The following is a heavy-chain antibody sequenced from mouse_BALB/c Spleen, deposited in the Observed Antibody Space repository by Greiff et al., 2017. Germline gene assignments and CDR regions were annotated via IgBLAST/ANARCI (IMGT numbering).Heavy chain of an antibody. Sequence: VQLQQSGAELVRPGASVKLSCKALGYTFTDYEMHWVKQTPVNGLEWIGAIHPGSGGTAYNQKFKGKATLTADKSSSTAYMELSSLTSEDSAVYYYTETTAASHSFDYWGQGTTLTVSS. D-gene: IGHD1-2*01. CDR1: GYTFTDYE. J-gene: IGHJ2*01. CDR3: TETTAASHSFDY. CDR2: IHPGSGGT. V-gene: IGHV1-15*01.